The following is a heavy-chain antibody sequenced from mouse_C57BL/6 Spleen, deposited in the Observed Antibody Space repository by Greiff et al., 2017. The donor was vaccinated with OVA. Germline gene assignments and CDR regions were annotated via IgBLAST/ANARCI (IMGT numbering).Heavy chain of an antibody. CDR3: ARGYYGRSFAY. CDR1: GYTFTSYW. D-gene: IGHD1-1*01. J-gene: IGHJ3*01. V-gene: IGHV1-59*01. Sequence: VQLQQPGAELVRPGTSVKLSCKASGYTFTSYWMHWVKQRPGQGLEWIGVIDPSDSYTTYNQKFKGKATLTVDTSSSTAYMQLSSLTSEDSAVYYCARGYYGRSFAYWGQGTLVTVSA. CDR2: IDPSDSYT.